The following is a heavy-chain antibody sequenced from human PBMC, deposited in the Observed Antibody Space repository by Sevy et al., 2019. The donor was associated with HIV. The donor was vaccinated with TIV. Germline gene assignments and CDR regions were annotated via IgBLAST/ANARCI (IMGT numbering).Heavy chain of an antibody. CDR3: ARENDYVWGSYLPPFDY. D-gene: IGHD3-16*02. CDR1: GFTFSSYS. Sequence: GGSLRLSCAASGFTFSSYSMNWVRQAPGKGLEWVSYISSSSSTIYYADSVKGRFTISRENAKNSLYLQMNSLRDEDTAVYYCARENDYVWGSYLPPFDYWGQGTLVTVSS. V-gene: IGHV3-48*02. CDR2: ISSSSSTI. J-gene: IGHJ4*02.